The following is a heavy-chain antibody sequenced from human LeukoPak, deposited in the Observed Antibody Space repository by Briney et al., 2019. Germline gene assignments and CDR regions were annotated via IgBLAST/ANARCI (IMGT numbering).Heavy chain of an antibody. J-gene: IGHJ6*02. D-gene: IGHD6-19*01. V-gene: IGHV3-64*01. Sequence: GGSLRLSCGASGFTFSNYAMHWVRQAPGKGLEYVSAISGNGGNTYYANSVKGRFTISRDNSKNTLYLQMGSLRAEDMAVYFCARDRGSGWYVLRTYYDMDVWGQGTTVTVSS. CDR1: GFTFSNYA. CDR2: ISGNGGNT. CDR3: ARDRGSGWYVLRTYYDMDV.